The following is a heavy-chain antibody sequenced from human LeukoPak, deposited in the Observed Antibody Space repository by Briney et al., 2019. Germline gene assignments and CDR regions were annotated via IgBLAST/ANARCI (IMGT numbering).Heavy chain of an antibody. CDR2: INHSGGT. CDR1: GGSFSGYY. CDR3: AKAGRDFWSGYSPYYYYYMDV. V-gene: IGHV4-34*01. J-gene: IGHJ6*03. Sequence: SETLSLTCAVYGGSFSGYYWSWIRQPPGKGLEWIGEINHSGGTNYNPSLKSRVTISVDTSKNQFSLKLSSVTAADTAVYYCAKAGRDFWSGYSPYYYYYMDVWGKGTTVTVSS. D-gene: IGHD3-3*01.